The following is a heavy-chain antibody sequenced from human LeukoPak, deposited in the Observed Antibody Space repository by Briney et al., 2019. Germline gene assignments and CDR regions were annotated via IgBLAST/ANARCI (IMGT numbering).Heavy chain of an antibody. CDR3: ARGDYSNYVTYYYYYGIDV. D-gene: IGHD4-11*01. CDR2: INHSGST. V-gene: IGHV4-34*01. J-gene: IGHJ6*02. CDR1: GGSFSGYY. Sequence: SETLSLTCAVYGGSFSGYYWSWIRQPPGKGLEWIGEINHSGSTNYNPSLKSRVTISVDTSKNQFSLKLSSVTAADTAVYYCARGDYSNYVTYYYYYGIDVWGQGTTVTVSS.